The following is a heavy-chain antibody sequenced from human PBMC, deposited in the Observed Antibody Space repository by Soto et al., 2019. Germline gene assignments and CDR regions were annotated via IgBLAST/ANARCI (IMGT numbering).Heavy chain of an antibody. J-gene: IGHJ4*02. CDR1: GFTFSDHY. CDR3: TRVELILTGGYRPSAY. Sequence: EVQLVESGGGLVQPGGSLTLSCAASGFTFSDHYMDWVRQAPGKGLEWVGRIRNKANSYSTTYAASVKGRFTISRYDSKNSLYLQMSRLSAEDAGVYYCTRVELILTGGYRPSAYWGQGTLVTVSS. CDR2: IRNKANSYST. V-gene: IGHV3-72*01. D-gene: IGHD3-16*02.